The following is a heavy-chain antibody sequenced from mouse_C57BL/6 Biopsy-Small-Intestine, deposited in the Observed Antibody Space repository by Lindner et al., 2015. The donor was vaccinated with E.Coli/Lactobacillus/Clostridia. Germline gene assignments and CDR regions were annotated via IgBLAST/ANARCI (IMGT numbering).Heavy chain of an antibody. CDR1: GYTFTNFV. CDR2: TNPYIDGT. Sequence: VQLQESGPELVQPGASVKMSCKASGYTFTNFVIHWVKQKPGQGLEWIGYTNPYIDGTKFNEKFKGKATLTSDKSSKTAYMELSSLTSEDSAVYYCARKDKYNDSPWFAYWGQGTLVTVSA. D-gene: IGHD2-4*01. J-gene: IGHJ3*01. CDR3: ARKDKYNDSPWFAY. V-gene: IGHV1-14*01.